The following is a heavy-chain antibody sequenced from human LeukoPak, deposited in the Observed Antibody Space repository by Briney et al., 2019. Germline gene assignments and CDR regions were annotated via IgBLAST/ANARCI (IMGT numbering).Heavy chain of an antibody. Sequence: GGSLRLSCSASGFTFSNYAMHWVRQAPGKGLEYVSAINDNGGNTYFADSLKGRFTISRDNSKNTLYLQMNSLRAEDTAVYYCARMATAFDYWGQGTLVTVSS. V-gene: IGHV3-64*04. CDR1: GFTFSNYA. CDR2: INDNGGNT. D-gene: IGHD1-1*01. J-gene: IGHJ4*02. CDR3: ARMATAFDY.